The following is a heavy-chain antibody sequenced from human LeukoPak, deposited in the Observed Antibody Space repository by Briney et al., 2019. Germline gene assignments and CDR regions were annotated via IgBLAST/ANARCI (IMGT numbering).Heavy chain of an antibody. CDR3: ARDLTGELDAFDI. CDR2: IKQDGSEK. J-gene: IGHJ3*02. CDR1: GFTFSSYW. Sequence: GGSLRLSCAASGFTFSSYWMSWVRQAPGKGLEWVANIKQDGSEKYYVDSVKGRFTIYRDNAKNSLYLQMNSLRAEDTAVYYCARDLTGELDAFDIWGRGTMVTVSS. D-gene: IGHD7-27*01. V-gene: IGHV3-7*01.